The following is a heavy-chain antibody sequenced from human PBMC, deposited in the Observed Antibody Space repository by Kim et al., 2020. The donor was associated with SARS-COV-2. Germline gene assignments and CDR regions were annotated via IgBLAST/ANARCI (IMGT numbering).Heavy chain of an antibody. J-gene: IGHJ2*01. V-gene: IGHV4-4*07. CDR1: GGSISSYY. D-gene: IGHD2-2*01. Sequence: SETLSLTCTVSGGSISSYYWSWIRQPAGKGLEWIGRIYTSGSTNYNPSLKSRVTMSVDTSKNQFSLKLSSVTAADTAVYYCARGGYCSSTSCYRGYWYFDLWGRGTLVTVSS. CDR2: IYTSGST. CDR3: ARGGYCSSTSCYRGYWYFDL.